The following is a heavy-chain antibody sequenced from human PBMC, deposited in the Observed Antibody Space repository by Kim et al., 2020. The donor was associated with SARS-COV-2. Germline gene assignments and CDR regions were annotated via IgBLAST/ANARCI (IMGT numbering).Heavy chain of an antibody. CDR1: GYTFTSYG. J-gene: IGHJ6*02. V-gene: IGHV1-18*01. Sequence: ASVKVSCKASGYTFTSYGISWVRQAPGQGLEWMGWISAYNGNTNYAQKLQGRVTMTTDTSTSTAYMELRSLRSDDTAVYYCARDRRVLVVTVHYYYYGMDVWGQGTTVTVSS. D-gene: IGHD2-15*01. CDR2: ISAYNGNT. CDR3: ARDRRVLVVTVHYYYYGMDV.